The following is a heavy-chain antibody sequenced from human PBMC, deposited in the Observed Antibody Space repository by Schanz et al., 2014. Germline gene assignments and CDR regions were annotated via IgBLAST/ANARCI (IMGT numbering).Heavy chain of an antibody. V-gene: IGHV3-11*01. CDR1: GFRFRDYY. Sequence: QVQLVESGGGLVKPGGSLRLSCAASGFRFRDYYMSWIRQAPGKGLEWISKISDSGRTIVYADPVKGRFTISRDSAKNSLYLHMNSLRVEDTAVYYCAPLDDCGGGCPINDAFDVWGQGTTVTVSS. CDR2: ISDSGRTI. J-gene: IGHJ3*01. D-gene: IGHD2-21*01. CDR3: APLDDCGGGCPINDAFDV.